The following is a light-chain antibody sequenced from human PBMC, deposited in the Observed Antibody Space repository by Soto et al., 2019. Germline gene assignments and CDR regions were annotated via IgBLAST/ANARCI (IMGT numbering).Light chain of an antibody. J-gene: IGKJ4*01. CDR2: DAS. V-gene: IGKV3-11*01. CDR3: QQRSNWPFT. Sequence: EVVLTQSPATLSLPPGDTATLSCGASQSVSSSLAWYQQKPDQTPRLLIYDASNRATGIPARFSGSGSGTDFTLTISSLEPEDFAVYYCQQRSNWPFTFGGGTKVDI. CDR1: QSVSSS.